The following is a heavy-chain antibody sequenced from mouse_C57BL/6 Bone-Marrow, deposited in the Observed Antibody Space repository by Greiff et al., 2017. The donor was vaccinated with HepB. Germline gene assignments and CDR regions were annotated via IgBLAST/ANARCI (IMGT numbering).Heavy chain of an antibody. CDR2: ISSGGSYT. Sequence: EVQGVESGGDLVKPGGSLKLSCAASGFTFSSYGMSWVRQTPDKRLEWVATISSGGSYTYYPDSVKGRFTISRDNAKNTLYLQMSSLKSEDTAMYYCARDTVVATEGFAYWGQGTLVTVSA. V-gene: IGHV5-6*01. J-gene: IGHJ3*01. D-gene: IGHD1-1*01. CDR1: GFTFSSYG. CDR3: ARDTVVATEGFAY.